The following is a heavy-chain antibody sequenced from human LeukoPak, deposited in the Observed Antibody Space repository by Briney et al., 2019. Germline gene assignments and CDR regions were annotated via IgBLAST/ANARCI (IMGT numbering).Heavy chain of an antibody. CDR2: ISSSSSYI. CDR1: GFTVSGYY. Sequence: GGSLRLSCAASGFTVSGYYMNWVRQAPGKGLEWVSSISSSSSYIYYADSVKGRFTISRDNAKNSLYLQMNSLRAEDTAVYYCARSGGASYDSSGSLDYYYYMDVWGKGTTVTVSS. V-gene: IGHV3-21*01. D-gene: IGHD3-22*01. J-gene: IGHJ6*03. CDR3: ARSGGASYDSSGSLDYYYYMDV.